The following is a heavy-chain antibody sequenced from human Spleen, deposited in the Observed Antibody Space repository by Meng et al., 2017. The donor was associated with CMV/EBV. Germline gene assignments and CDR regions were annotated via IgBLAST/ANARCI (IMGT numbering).Heavy chain of an antibody. Sequence: SETLSLTCTVSGGSISSYYWSWIRQPPGKGLEWIGYIYYSGSTNYNPSLKSRVTISVDTSKNQFSLKLSSVTAADTAVYYCAREIEYYFDRSGSYSQYYHGMDVWGQGTTVTVSS. CDR2: IYYSGST. CDR3: AREIEYYFDRSGSYSQYYHGMDV. V-gene: IGHV4-59*01. J-gene: IGHJ6*02. CDR1: GGSISSYY. D-gene: IGHD3-22*01.